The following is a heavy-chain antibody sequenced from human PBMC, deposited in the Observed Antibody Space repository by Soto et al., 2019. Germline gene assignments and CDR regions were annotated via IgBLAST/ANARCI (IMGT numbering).Heavy chain of an antibody. CDR1: GDSISSSNW. CDR3: ARATVTRVDY. Sequence: SETLSLTCAVSGDSISSSNWWSWVRQAPGKGLEWIGEVYHSGSTNSNPSLKSRVNLSVDKSKNQFSLKLSSVTAADTAVYYCARATVTRVDYWGQGTLVTVSS. J-gene: IGHJ4*02. D-gene: IGHD4-17*01. CDR2: VYHSGST. V-gene: IGHV4-4*02.